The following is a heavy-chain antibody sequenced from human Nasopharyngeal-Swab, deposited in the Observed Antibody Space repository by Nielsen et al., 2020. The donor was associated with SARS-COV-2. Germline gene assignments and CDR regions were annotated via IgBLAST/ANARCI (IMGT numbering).Heavy chain of an antibody. D-gene: IGHD6-13*01. V-gene: IGHV3-9*01. CDR1: GFTFDDYA. CDR3: ARGGSYSSSWYTTY. CDR2: ISWNSGSI. Sequence: GGSLRLSCAASGFTFDDYAMHWVRQAPGKGLEWVSGISWNSGSIGYADSVKGRFTISRDNAKNSLYLQMNSLRAEDTAVYYCARGGSYSSSWYTTYWGQGTLVTVSS. J-gene: IGHJ4*02.